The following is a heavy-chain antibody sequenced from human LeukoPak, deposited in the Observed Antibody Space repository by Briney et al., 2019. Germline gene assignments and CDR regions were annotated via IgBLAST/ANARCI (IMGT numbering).Heavy chain of an antibody. CDR2: IVPISAIA. J-gene: IGHJ4*02. CDR3: AGGYYYDSTY. Sequence: GASVKVSCKASGGTFNSYGISWVRQAPGQGLEWMGGIVPISAIANYSQKFQGRVTITADEPTSKAYMELSSLRSDDTAVYYCAGGYYYDSTYWGQGTLVTVSS. D-gene: IGHD3-22*01. V-gene: IGHV1-69*13. CDR1: GGTFNSYG.